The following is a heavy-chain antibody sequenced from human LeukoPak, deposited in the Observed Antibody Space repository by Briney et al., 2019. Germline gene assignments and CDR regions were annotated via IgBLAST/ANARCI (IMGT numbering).Heavy chain of an antibody. D-gene: IGHD6-6*01. CDR2: INPDVSDT. J-gene: IGHJ2*01. CDR1: GYNFTNYW. CDR3: ARSGGRHHLAPRPWGGHWHFDL. V-gene: IGHV5-51*01. Sequence: GESLKISCQASGYNFTNYWIDWVRQMPGKGLEWMGIINPDVSDTRYNPTFEGQVTISVDKSISTAYLRWSSLKASDTAIYYCARSGGRHHLAPRPWGGHWHFDLWGRGTLVSVSS.